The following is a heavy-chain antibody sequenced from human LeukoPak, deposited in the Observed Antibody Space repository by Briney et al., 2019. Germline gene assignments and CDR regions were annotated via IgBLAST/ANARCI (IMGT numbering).Heavy chain of an antibody. D-gene: IGHD2-15*01. CDR1: GYSFINYG. J-gene: IGHJ6*02. CDR3: ARDRPDCSGGSCYSRDYYYYGMDV. CDR2: ISASNGYT. Sequence: ASVKVSCKASGYSFINYGISWVRQAPGQGLEWMGWISASNGYTVYAEDLQGRVTLTTDTSSTTAYMELRSLRSEDTAVYYCARDRPDCSGGSCYSRDYYYYGMDVWGQGTTVTVSS. V-gene: IGHV1-18*01.